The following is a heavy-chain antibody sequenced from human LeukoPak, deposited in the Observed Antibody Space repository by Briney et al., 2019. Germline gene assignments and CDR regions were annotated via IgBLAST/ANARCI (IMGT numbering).Heavy chain of an antibody. CDR3: VRVAYSSSYYFDS. V-gene: IGHV4-39*01. CDR2: IYYSGST. J-gene: IGHJ4*02. D-gene: IGHD6-6*01. Sequence: TSETLSLTCTVSGGSISSSSYYWGWIRQPPGKGLEWIGSIYYSGSTYYNPSLKSRVTISVDTSKNQFSLKLSSVTAADTAVYYCVRVAYSSSYYFDSWGQGNLVTVSS. CDR1: GGSISSSSYY.